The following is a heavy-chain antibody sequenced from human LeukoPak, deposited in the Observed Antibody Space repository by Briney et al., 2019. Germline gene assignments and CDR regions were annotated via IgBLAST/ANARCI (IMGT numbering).Heavy chain of an antibody. CDR1: GYTFTGYY. CDR3: ARAGTVEMTPLDY. V-gene: IGHV1-2*02. Sequence: ASVKVSCKASGYTFTGYYMHWVRQAPGQGLEWMGWINPNSGGTNYTQKFQGRVAMTRDTSISTAYMELSRLRSDDTAVYYCARAGTVEMTPLDYWAREPWSPSPQ. CDR2: INPNSGGT. D-gene: IGHD5-24*01. J-gene: IGHJ4*02.